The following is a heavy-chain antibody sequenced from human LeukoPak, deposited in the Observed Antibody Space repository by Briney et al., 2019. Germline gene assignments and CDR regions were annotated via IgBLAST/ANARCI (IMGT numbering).Heavy chain of an antibody. D-gene: IGHD1-26*01. CDR1: GFTFSDYY. V-gene: IGHV3-11*01. J-gene: IGHJ4*02. CDR2: ISSSGSTI. CDR3: ARGASKWELHFDY. Sequence: GGSLRLSRAASGFTFSDYYMSWIRQAPGKGLEWVSYISSSGSTIYYADSVKGRFTISRDNAKNSLYLQMNSLRAEDTAVYYCARGASKWELHFDYWGQGTLVTVSS.